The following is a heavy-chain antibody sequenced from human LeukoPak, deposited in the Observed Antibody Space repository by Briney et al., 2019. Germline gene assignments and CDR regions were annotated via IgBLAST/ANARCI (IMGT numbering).Heavy chain of an antibody. D-gene: IGHD1-26*01. J-gene: IGHJ4*02. CDR2: IKQDGSEE. CDR3: ARGSSAGASLRHDY. CDR1: GFTFSCYW. Sequence: GGSLRLSCAASGFTFSCYWMSWVRQAPGKGLEWVANIKQDGSEENFVDSVKGRFTISRDNAKKSLYLQMNSLRAEDPAVYYCARGSSAGASLRHDYWGQGTLVTVSS. V-gene: IGHV3-7*01.